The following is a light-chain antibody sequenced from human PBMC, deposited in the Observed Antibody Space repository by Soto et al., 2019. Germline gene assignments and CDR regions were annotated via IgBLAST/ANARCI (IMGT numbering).Light chain of an antibody. CDR2: GAS. CDR1: QSVSSN. CDR3: QQYNDWPTTWT. V-gene: IGKV3-15*01. Sequence: EIVLTQSPGTLSLSPGARAPLSCRARQSVSSNLAWYQQKPGQAPRLLIYGASTRPTGIPSKFSGSGSGTDFTLTISSLQSEDFAVYYCQQYNDWPTTWTFGQGTKVDIK. J-gene: IGKJ1*01.